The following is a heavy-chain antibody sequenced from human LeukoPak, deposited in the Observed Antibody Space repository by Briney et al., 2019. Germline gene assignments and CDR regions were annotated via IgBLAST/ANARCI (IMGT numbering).Heavy chain of an antibody. D-gene: IGHD4-17*01. Sequence: SDTLSLTCSVSGGSISGYYWTWIRRPAGRALEWIGRIYSSGSTSSNPSLSSRVTMSVDTSENQFSLKLTSVTAADTAVYYCARGHNADYGYDYWGQGTLVTVSS. CDR3: ARGHNADYGYDY. CDR1: GGSISGYY. CDR2: IYSSGST. V-gene: IGHV4-4*07. J-gene: IGHJ4*02.